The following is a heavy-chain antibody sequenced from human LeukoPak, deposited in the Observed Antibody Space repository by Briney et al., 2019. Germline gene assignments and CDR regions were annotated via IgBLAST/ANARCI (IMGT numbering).Heavy chain of an antibody. CDR2: VSSSGST. J-gene: IGHJ6*03. CDR3: ARGGTRYYYYYYMDV. Sequence: SETLSLTCTVSGDSISSGSFYWSWIRQAAGKGLEWIGRVSSSGSTYYNPSLKSRVTISVDTSKNQFSLKLSSVTAADTAVYYCARGGTRYYYYYYMDVWGKGTTVTISS. V-gene: IGHV4-61*02. CDR1: GDSISSGSFY. D-gene: IGHD3-16*01.